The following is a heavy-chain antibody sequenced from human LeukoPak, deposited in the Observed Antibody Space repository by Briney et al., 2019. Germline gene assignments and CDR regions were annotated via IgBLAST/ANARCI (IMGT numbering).Heavy chain of an antibody. CDR3: ARVGWELLGPFDH. J-gene: IGHJ4*02. V-gene: IGHV4-4*02. D-gene: IGHD1-26*01. CDR2: IYHSGST. CDR1: GGSINHW. Sequence: PSETLSLTCAVSGGSINHWWIWVRQPPGKGLEWIGEIYHSGSTNYNPSLKSRVTISVDTSKNQFSLKLRSVIAADTAVYYCARVGWELLGPFDHWGQGTLVTVSS.